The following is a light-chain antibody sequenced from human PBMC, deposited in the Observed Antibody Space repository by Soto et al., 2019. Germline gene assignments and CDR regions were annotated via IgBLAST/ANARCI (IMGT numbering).Light chain of an antibody. J-gene: IGKJ1*01. Sequence: DIQMTQSPSTLSASVGDRVTITCRASQSISSWLAWYQQKPGKAPKLLIYKASSLESGVPAGFSGSRYVTEFNPTIICLQPDDFSTDFCHQYNSYSLSFGHGTKVDIK. CDR3: HQYNSYSLS. V-gene: IGKV1-5*03. CDR1: QSISSW. CDR2: KAS.